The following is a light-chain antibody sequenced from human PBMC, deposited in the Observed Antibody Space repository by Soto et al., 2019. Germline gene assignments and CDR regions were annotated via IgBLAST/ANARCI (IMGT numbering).Light chain of an antibody. CDR3: QQYNNWPLT. V-gene: IGKV1-39*01. CDR1: QSISSY. CDR2: AAS. J-gene: IGKJ4*01. Sequence: DIQMTQSHYSVSAYVGDRVTITCRASQSISSYLNWYQQKPGKAPKLLIYAASSLQSGVPSRFSGSGSGTDFTLAIIRLQSEDFAVYYCQQYNNWPLTFGGGTKVDNK.